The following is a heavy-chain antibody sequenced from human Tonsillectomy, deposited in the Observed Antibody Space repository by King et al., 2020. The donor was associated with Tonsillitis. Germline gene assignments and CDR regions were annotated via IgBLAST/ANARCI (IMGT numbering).Heavy chain of an antibody. Sequence: EVQLVESGGGLVQPGGSLRLSCAASGFTFSSYVMSWVRQAPGKGLEWVSAISGSGDNTYYADSVKGRFTISRDKSKNTLYLQMNSLRAEDTAVYYCAKGALLWFGELFTNIDYWGQGTLVTVSS. CDR2: ISGSGDNT. D-gene: IGHD3-10*01. J-gene: IGHJ4*02. CDR1: GFTFSSYV. CDR3: AKGALLWFGELFTNIDY. V-gene: IGHV3-23*04.